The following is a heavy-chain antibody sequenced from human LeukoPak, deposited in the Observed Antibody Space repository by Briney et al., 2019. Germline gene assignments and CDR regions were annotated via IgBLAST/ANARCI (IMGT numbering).Heavy chain of an antibody. D-gene: IGHD3-10*01. CDR1: GGSISSSSYY. V-gene: IGHV4-61*05. CDR3: ARVSRPGMYYFDY. CDR2: IHYTGST. J-gene: IGHJ4*02. Sequence: PSETLSLTCTVSGGSISSSSYYWGWIRQPPGKGLEWIGYIHYTGSTDYNPSLKSRVTISVDRSKNQFSLKLSSVTAADTAVYYCARVSRPGMYYFDYWGQGTLVTVSS.